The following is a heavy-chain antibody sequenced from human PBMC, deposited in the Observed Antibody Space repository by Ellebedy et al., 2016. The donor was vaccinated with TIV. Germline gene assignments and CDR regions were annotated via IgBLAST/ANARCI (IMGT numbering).Heavy chain of an antibody. D-gene: IGHD3-16*01. J-gene: IGHJ4*02. V-gene: IGHV4-39*01. Sequence: SETLSLXCDVSGGSISSSSFYWGWIRQPPGKGLEWIGNMYYSGSTYYNPSLKSRVTISIDRSQNQFSLKLASVTAADTAVYYCARHWDWGQGILVTVSS. CDR2: MYYSGST. CDR3: ARHWD. CDR1: GGSISSSSFY.